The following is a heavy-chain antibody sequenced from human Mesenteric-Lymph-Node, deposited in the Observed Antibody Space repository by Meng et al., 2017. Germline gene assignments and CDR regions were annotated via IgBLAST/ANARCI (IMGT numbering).Heavy chain of an antibody. Sequence: GESLKISCAASGFTFSSYSMNWVRQAPGKGLEWVSSISSSSSYIYYADSVKGRFTISRDNAKNSQYLQMNSLRAEDTAMYYCSTTEYSSSSNTDSRGQGTLVTVSS. CDR2: ISSSSSYI. CDR3: STTEYSSSSNTDS. CDR1: GFTFSSYS. D-gene: IGHD6-6*01. V-gene: IGHV3-21*01. J-gene: IGHJ4*02.